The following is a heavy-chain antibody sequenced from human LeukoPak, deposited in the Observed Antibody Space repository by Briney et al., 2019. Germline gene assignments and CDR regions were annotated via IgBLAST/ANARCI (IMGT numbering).Heavy chain of an antibody. V-gene: IGHV4-39*07. CDR2: IYYSGST. Sequence: SETLSLTCTVSGGSISSSSYYWGWIRQPPGKGLEWIGSIYYSGSTYYNPSLKSRVTISVDTSKNQFSLKLSSVTAADTAVYYCARDRMIVAETYYFDYWGQGTLVTVSS. CDR3: ARDRMIVAETYYFDY. CDR1: GGSISSSSYY. J-gene: IGHJ4*02. D-gene: IGHD3-22*01.